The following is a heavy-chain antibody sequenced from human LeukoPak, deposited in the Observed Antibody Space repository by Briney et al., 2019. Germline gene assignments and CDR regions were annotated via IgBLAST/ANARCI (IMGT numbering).Heavy chain of an antibody. CDR2: IYYSGST. Sequence: PSGTLSLTCTVSGGSISSSSYYWGWIRQPPGKGLEWIGSIYYSGSTYYNPSLKSRVTISVDTSKNQFSLKLSSVTAADTAVYYCARHEDTVTTFDYWGQGTLVTVSS. V-gene: IGHV4-39*01. CDR1: GGSISSSSYY. D-gene: IGHD4-17*01. J-gene: IGHJ4*02. CDR3: ARHEDTVTTFDY.